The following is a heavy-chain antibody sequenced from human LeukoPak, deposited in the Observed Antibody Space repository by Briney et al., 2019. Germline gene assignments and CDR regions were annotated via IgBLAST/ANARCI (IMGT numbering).Heavy chain of an antibody. CDR2: INSDGSST. CDR1: GFTFSGYW. CDR3: ARASSGWYTDSNFDY. Sequence: GGSLRLSCAASGFTFSGYWMHWVRQAPGKGLVWVSRINSDGSSTSYADSVKGRFTISRDNAKNTLYLQMNSLRAEDTAVYYCARASSGWYTDSNFDYWGQGTLVTVSS. J-gene: IGHJ4*02. V-gene: IGHV3-74*01. D-gene: IGHD6-19*01.